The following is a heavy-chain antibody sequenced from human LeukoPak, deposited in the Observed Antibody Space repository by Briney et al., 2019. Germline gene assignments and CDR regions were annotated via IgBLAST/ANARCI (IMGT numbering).Heavy chain of an antibody. V-gene: IGHV3-33*06. CDR1: GFTFSSYS. CDR2: IWYEANNN. Sequence: GGSLRLSCATSGFTFSSYSVHWVRQAPGKGLEWVAVIWYEANNNYYADSVKGRFTISRDNSKNTLYLQMNSLRAEDTAVYYCAKGGRYYDFWSGYWALDAFDIWGQGTMVTVSS. J-gene: IGHJ3*02. CDR3: AKGGRYYDFWSGYWALDAFDI. D-gene: IGHD3-3*01.